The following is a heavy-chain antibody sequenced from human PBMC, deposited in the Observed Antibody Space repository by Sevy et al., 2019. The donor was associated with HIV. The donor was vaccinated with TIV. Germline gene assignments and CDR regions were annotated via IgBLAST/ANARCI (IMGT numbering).Heavy chain of an antibody. CDR2: IRNDGSTT. Sequence: GGSLRLSCAASGFTFSSYGIHWVRQAPGKGLQRLTFIRNDGSTTYYADSVRGRFTISRDNSKNTLFLQMNSLRREDTAVYYCVKSPHPAVTTSYGMDVWGQGTTVTVSS. J-gene: IGHJ6*02. CDR1: GFTFSSYG. D-gene: IGHD4-17*01. V-gene: IGHV3-30*02. CDR3: VKSPHPAVTTSYGMDV.